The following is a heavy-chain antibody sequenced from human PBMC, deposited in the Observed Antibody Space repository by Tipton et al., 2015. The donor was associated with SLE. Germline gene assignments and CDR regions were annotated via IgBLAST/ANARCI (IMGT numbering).Heavy chain of an antibody. CDR3: ARAPFDYYDSSGPFDY. Sequence: TLSLTCTISGGSFNSNTAYGGWIRQPPGKGLEWIASIYYSGRSYYNPSLKSRVTISLDTTKNQFSLKLRSVTAADTAVYYCARAPFDYYDSSGPFDYWGQGALVTVSS. V-gene: IGHV4-39*07. D-gene: IGHD3-22*01. CDR1: GGSFNSNTAY. J-gene: IGHJ4*02. CDR2: IYYSGRS.